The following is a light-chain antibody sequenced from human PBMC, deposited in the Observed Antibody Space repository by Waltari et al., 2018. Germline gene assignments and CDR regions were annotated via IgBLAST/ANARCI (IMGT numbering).Light chain of an antibody. V-gene: IGLV1-51*01. CDR2: DNY. CDR1: SPNIGDNF. Sequence: QSVLTQPPSVSASPGQKVTISCSGTSPNIGDNFVSWYQQLSGTAPKLLIYDNYKRPSGIPDRFSGSKSGTSATLAISGLQPGDEADYFCGTWDNSLNSGVFGGGTKVTVL. CDR3: GTWDNSLNSGV. J-gene: IGLJ2*01.